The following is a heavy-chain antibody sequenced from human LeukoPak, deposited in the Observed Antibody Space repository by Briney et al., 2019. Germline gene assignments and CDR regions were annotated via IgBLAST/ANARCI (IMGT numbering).Heavy chain of an antibody. CDR1: GGTFSSYA. CDR3: ATDRGAAAGDNWFDP. Sequence: SVKVSCKASGGTFSSYAISWVRQAPGQGLEWMGGIIPIFGTANYAQKFQGRVTITTDESTSTAYMELSSLRSEDTAVYYCATDRGAAAGDNWFDPWGQGTLVTVSS. CDR2: IIPIFGTA. D-gene: IGHD6-13*01. V-gene: IGHV1-69*05. J-gene: IGHJ5*02.